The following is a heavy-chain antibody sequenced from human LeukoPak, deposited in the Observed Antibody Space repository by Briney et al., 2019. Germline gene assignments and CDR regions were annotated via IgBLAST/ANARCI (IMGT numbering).Heavy chain of an antibody. CDR2: ISAYNGNT. Sequence: ASVKVSCKASGYTFTRYGISWVRQAAGQGLEWMGWISAYNGNTNYAQKLQGRVTMTTDTSTSTAYMELRSLRSDDTAVYYCARDGVVPAAMPFDYWGQGTLVTVSS. CDR3: ARDGVVPAAMPFDY. D-gene: IGHD2-2*01. J-gene: IGHJ4*02. V-gene: IGHV1-18*04. CDR1: GYTFTRYG.